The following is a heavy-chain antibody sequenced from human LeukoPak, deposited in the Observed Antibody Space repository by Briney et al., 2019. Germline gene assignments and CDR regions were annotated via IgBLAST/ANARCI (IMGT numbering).Heavy chain of an antibody. Sequence: GGSLRLSCAASGFTFSSYAMSWVRQAPGKGLEWVSAISGGGGSTYYADSVKGRFTISRDNSKNTLYLQMNSLRAEDTAVYYCTQDFHPSYYDILTGYYPDYWGQGTLVTVSS. CDR1: GFTFSSYA. V-gene: IGHV3-23*01. D-gene: IGHD3-9*01. J-gene: IGHJ4*02. CDR2: ISGGGGST. CDR3: TQDFHPSYYDILTGYYPDY.